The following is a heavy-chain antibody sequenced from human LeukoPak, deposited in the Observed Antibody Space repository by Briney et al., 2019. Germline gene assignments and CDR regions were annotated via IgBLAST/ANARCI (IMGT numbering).Heavy chain of an antibody. CDR3: ARGYCSGGSCYNNYYYYGMDV. CDR1: GGSFSGYY. V-gene: IGHV4-34*01. D-gene: IGHD2-15*01. CDR2: INHSGST. J-gene: IGHJ6*02. Sequence: KASETLSLTCAVYGGSFSGYYWSWIRQPPGKGLEWIGEINHSGSTNYNPSLKSRVTISVDTSKNQFSLKLSSVTAADTAVYYCARGYCSGGSCYNNYYYYGMDVWGQGTTVTVSS.